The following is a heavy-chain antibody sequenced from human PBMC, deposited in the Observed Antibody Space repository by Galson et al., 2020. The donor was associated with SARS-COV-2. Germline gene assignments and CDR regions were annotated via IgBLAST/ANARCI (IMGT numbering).Heavy chain of an antibody. Sequence: SPSRGLEWLGRAYYRSRWYIDYAVSVRSRITFSPDTSKNQFSLQLNSVTPEDTAVYYCARDQPGAFAIWGQGTMVTVSS. V-gene: IGHV6-1*01. CDR2: AYYRSRWYI. J-gene: IGHJ3*02. CDR3: ARDQPGAFAI. D-gene: IGHD2-2*01.